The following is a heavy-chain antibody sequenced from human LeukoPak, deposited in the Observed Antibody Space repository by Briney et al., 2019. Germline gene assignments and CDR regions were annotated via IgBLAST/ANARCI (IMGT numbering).Heavy chain of an antibody. V-gene: IGHV4-39*07. CDR3: ARGQGYYDSSGYYY. Sequence: PSETLSLTCTVSGGSISSGGYYWSWIRQPPGKGLEWIGEINHSGSTNYNPSLKSRVTISVDTSKNQFSLKLSSVTAADTAVYYCARGQGYYDSSGYYYWGQGTLVTVSS. J-gene: IGHJ4*02. CDR2: INHSGST. CDR1: GGSISSGGYY. D-gene: IGHD3-22*01.